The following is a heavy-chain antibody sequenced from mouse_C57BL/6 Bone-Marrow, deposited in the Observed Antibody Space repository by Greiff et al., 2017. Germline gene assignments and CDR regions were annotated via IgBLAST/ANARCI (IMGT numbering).Heavy chain of an antibody. D-gene: IGHD1-1*01. Sequence: QVQLQQSGAELARPGASVKLSCKASGYTFTSYGISWVKQRTGQGLEWIGEIYPRSGNTYYNEKFKGKATLTADKSSSTAYMELRSLTSEDSAVXFCAREEYYGSSYWYFDVWGTGTTVTVSS. CDR3: AREEYYGSSYWYFDV. J-gene: IGHJ1*03. V-gene: IGHV1-81*01. CDR2: IYPRSGNT. CDR1: GYTFTSYG.